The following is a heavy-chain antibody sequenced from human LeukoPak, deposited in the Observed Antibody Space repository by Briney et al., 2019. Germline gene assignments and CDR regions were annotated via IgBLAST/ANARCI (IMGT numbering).Heavy chain of an antibody. Sequence: GGSLRLSCAASGFIFSSYGMHWVRQAPGKGLEWVAIIRFDGSKKYYSDSVRGRFTISRDNSNSTLYLQMNSLRAEDTAVYYCARGFTYFDSWGQGTLVTVSS. V-gene: IGHV3-30*02. CDR2: IRFDGSKK. J-gene: IGHJ4*02. CDR1: GFIFSSYG. CDR3: ARGFTYFDS. D-gene: IGHD3-10*01.